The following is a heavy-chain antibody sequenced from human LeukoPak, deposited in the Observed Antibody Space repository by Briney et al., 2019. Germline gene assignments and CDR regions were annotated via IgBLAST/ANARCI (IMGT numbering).Heavy chain of an antibody. D-gene: IGHD6-19*01. CDR1: GYTLTEYY. V-gene: IGHV1-2*02. CDR3: ARASSSPQDNWFDP. CDR2: IIPDSGGT. Sequence: ASVKVSCKASGYTLTEYYIHWVRQAPGQGLEWMGFIIPDSGGTTYQQKFQGRVTMTRDTSISTFYMELSSLRSDDTAVYYCARASSSPQDNWFDPWGQGTLVTVSS. J-gene: IGHJ5*02.